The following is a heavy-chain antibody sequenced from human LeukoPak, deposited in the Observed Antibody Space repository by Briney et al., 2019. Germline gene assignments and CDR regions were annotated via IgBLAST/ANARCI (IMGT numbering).Heavy chain of an antibody. V-gene: IGHV3-74*01. D-gene: IGHD6-19*01. J-gene: IGHJ4*02. CDR3: AKESIAVAGNGY. CDR1: GFTFSTYW. CDR2: INSDGTNT. Sequence: GGSLRLSCAASGFTFSTYWMHWVRQAPGKGLVWVSRINSDGTNTDYADPVKGRFTISRDNSKNTLYLQMNSLRAEGTAVYYCAKESIAVAGNGYWGQGTLVTVSS.